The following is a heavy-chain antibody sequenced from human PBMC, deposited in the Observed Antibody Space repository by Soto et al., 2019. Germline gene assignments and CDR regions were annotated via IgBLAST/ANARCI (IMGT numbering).Heavy chain of an antibody. V-gene: IGHV3-21*01. CDR3: ARHSWNKLLYFDWGEFDP. CDR2: ISSSSSYI. Sequence: PAGSLKLNSAASGDTFNSSSMNWVRQAPGKGLEWVSSISSSSSYIYYADSVKGRFTISRDNAKNSLYLQMNSLRAEDTAVYYCARHSWNKLLYFDWGEFDPWGQGTLVTVSS. D-gene: IGHD3-9*01. J-gene: IGHJ5*02. CDR1: GDTFNSSS.